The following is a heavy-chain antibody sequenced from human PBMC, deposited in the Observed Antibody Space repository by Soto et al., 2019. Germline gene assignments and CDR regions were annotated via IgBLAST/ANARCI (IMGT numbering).Heavy chain of an antibody. Sequence: APGKGLEWVSVIYSCGSTYYADSVKVRFHISRDTSKNTLYLQMNSLRAEDTAVYYCDIFFQAEVGIRVLCTVSAFLLNRSSDL. CDR2: IYSCGST. J-gene: IGHJ2*01. CDR3: DIFFQAEVGIRVLCTVSAFLLNRSSDL. V-gene: IGHV3-66*01. D-gene: IGHD3-9*01.